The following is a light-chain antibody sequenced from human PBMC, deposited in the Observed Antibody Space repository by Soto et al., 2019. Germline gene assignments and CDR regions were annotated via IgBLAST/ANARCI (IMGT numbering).Light chain of an antibody. CDR3: LSFYSSLSGV. CDR1: SSNIGAGYD. J-gene: IGLJ2*01. Sequence: QSVVTQPPSVSGAPGQRVTISCTGSSSNIGAGYDVHWYQQLPGRAPKLLIYGNTNRPSGVPDRFSGSKSGTSASLAITGLQAEDEAAQYCLSFYSSLSGVFGGGTKLTVL. V-gene: IGLV1-40*01. CDR2: GNT.